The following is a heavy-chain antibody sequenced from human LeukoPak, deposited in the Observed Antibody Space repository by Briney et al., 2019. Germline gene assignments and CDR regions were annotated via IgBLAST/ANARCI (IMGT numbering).Heavy chain of an antibody. V-gene: IGHV3-7*01. J-gene: IGHJ4*02. CDR2: IKEDGGKK. CDR3: ARDLNWETY. D-gene: IGHD7-27*01. CDR1: GFTFNSYW. Sequence: GGSLRLSCVASGFTFNSYWMSWVRQVPGKGPEWVANIKEDGGKKYYVDSVKGRFTISRDNAKNSLYLQMNSLRAEDTAVYYCARDLNWETYWGQGTLVTVSS.